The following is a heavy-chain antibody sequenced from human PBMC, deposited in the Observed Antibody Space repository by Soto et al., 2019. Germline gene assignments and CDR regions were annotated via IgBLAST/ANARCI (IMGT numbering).Heavy chain of an antibody. D-gene: IGHD2-2*01. V-gene: IGHV1-3*01. CDR1: GYTFTSYA. J-gene: IGHJ4*02. CDR2: VNAGNGNT. CDR3: ARVYCSSTSCYLDY. Sequence: GASVKVSCKASGYTFTSYAMHWVRQAPGQRLEWMGWVNAGNGNTKYSQKFQGRVTITRDTSASTAYMELSSLRSEDTAVYYCARVYCSSTSCYLDYWGQGTLVTVSS.